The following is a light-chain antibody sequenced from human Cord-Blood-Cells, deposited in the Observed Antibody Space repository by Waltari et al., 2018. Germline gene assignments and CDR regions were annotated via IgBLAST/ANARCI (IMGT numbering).Light chain of an antibody. J-gene: IGKJ2*01. CDR2: KVS. V-gene: IGKV2-30*01. Sequence: DVVMTQSPLSLPVTLGQPASISCRSSQRLVYSDGNTYWNWFQQRPGQSPRSLSYKVSNGDHGGPARFSGSGSGTDFTLKISRVEAEDVGGYCCRQGTHWPYTFGQGTKLEIK. CDR1: QRLVYSDGNTY. CDR3: RQGTHWPYT.